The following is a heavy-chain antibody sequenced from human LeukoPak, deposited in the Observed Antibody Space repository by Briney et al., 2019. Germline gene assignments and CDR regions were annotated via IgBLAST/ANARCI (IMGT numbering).Heavy chain of an antibody. V-gene: IGHV3-48*03. CDR1: GFTFSSFE. J-gene: IGHJ4*02. D-gene: IGHD3-22*01. Sequence: PGGSLRLSCAASGFTFSSFEMNWVRQAPGKGLEWVSYISSSGRNIYYADSVKGRFTISRDNSKNTLYLQMNSLRAEDTAVYYCAKGYYDSSGYYFDDWGQGTLVTVSS. CDR3: AKGYYDSSGYYFDD. CDR2: ISSSGRNI.